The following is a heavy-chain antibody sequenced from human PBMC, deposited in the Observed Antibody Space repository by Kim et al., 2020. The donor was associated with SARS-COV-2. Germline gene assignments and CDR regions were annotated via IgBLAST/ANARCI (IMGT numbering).Heavy chain of an antibody. CDR2: T. V-gene: IGHV4-34*01. Sequence: TNDNTSRKSRVTISVDTSKNQFSLKLSSVTAADTAVYYCARWTTGTTYGYWGQGTLVTVSS. D-gene: IGHD1-1*01. CDR3: ARWTTGTTYGY. J-gene: IGHJ4*02.